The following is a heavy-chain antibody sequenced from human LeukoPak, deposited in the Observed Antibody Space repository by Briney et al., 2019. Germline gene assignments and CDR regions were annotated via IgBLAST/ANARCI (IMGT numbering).Heavy chain of an antibody. V-gene: IGHV4-61*02. D-gene: IGHD3-3*01. CDR1: GGSISSGSYY. J-gene: IGHJ6*03. CDR2: IFTSGST. CDR3: ARSPLRFLEWLGYYYYYMDV. Sequence: SETLSLTCTVSGGSISSGSYYWSWIRQPAGKGLEWIGRIFTSGSTNYNPSLKSRVTISVDTSKNQFSLKLSSVTAADTAVYYCARSPLRFLEWLGYYYYYMDVWGKGTTVTVSS.